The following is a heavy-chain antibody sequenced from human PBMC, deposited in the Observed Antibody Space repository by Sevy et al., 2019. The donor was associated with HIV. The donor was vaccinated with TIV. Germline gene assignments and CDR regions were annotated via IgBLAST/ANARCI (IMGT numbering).Heavy chain of an antibody. CDR2: ISSTSAYI. J-gene: IGHJ3*01. CDR3: ARDSVGEWGKDAFNL. Sequence: GGSLRLSCAASGFTFSTYSMNWVRQAPGKGLEWVSTISSTSAYIYYADSVKGGLTISRDNAENSLFLQMNSLRVEDTAVYYCARDSVGEWGKDAFNLWGQGTMVTVSS. CDR1: GFTFSTYS. D-gene: IGHD3-10*01. V-gene: IGHV3-21*01.